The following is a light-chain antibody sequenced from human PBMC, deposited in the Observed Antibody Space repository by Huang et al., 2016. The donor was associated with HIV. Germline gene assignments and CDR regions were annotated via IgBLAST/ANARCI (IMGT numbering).Light chain of an antibody. J-gene: IGKJ1*01. Sequence: EIVMTQSPATLSVSPGEGATLSCRASQRISTNLAWYQQKPGQAPRTLVYGASTRATGIPARLSGSGSGTEFTLTIGRLQSEDFASYFCQQYNNRPSTWTFGQGTKVEI. V-gene: IGKV3-15*01. CDR2: GAS. CDR1: QRISTN. CDR3: QQYNNRPSTWT.